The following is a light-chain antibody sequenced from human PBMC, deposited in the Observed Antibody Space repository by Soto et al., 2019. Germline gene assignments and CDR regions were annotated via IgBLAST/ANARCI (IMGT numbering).Light chain of an antibody. Sequence: IQMTQSPSRVSASLGDRVSIACRAIQSIGSLLAWYQQKPGEAPKLLIYKASGLESGVPSRFSGSGSGTDFTLTISSLQPYDFATYYLPQYNSYSPLTFGRGTKVDIK. J-gene: IGKJ4*01. CDR3: PQYNSYSPLT. CDR1: QSIGSL. CDR2: KAS. V-gene: IGKV1-5*03.